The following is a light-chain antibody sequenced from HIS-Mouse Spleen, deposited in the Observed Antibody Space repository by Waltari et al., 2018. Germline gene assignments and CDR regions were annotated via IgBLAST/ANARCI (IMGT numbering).Light chain of an antibody. J-gene: IGLJ3*02. CDR2: EVS. Sequence: QSALTQPASVSGSPGQSITISCTGTSSDVGGYNYVPWYQQHPGKAPKLMIYEVSNRPSGVSTRFSGSKSGNTASLTISGLQAEDEADYYCSSYTSSSTWVFGGGTKLTVL. CDR1: SSDVGGYNY. CDR3: SSYTSSSTWV. V-gene: IGLV2-14*01.